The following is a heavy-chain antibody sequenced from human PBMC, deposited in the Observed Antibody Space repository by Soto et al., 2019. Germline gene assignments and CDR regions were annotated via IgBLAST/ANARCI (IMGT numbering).Heavy chain of an antibody. CDR2: IYSGGST. Sequence: GSMRLSCAASGFTVSSNYMSWVRQAPGKGLEWVSVIYSGGSTYYADSVKGRFTISRDNSKNTLYLQMNSLRAEDTAVYYCARDRFPYYGMDVWGQGTTGTVSS. D-gene: IGHD3-10*01. CDR1: GFTVSSNY. CDR3: ARDRFPYYGMDV. J-gene: IGHJ6*02. V-gene: IGHV3-53*01.